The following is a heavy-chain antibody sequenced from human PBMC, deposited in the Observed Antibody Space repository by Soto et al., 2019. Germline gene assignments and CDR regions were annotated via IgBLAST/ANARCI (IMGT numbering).Heavy chain of an antibody. CDR3: AKDKGFDPYYFDY. J-gene: IGHJ4*02. V-gene: IGHV3-23*01. CDR2: ISVSVGST. CDR1: GFTFSSYA. Sequence: PGGSLRLSCAASGFTFSSYAMSWVRQAPGKGLEWVSVISVSVGSTYYADSVKGRFTISRDNSKNTLYLQMNSLRAEDTAVYYCAKDKGFDPYYFDYWGQGTLVTVSS.